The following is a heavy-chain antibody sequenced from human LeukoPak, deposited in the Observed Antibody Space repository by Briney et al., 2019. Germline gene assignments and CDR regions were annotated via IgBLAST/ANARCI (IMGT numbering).Heavy chain of an antibody. J-gene: IGHJ3*02. Sequence: ASVKVSCKASGYTFTGYYMHWVRQAPGQGLEWMGWINPNSGGTNYAQKFQGRVTMTRDTSISTAYMELSRLRSDDTAVYYCARDRSVWYYYDSSGSNTENAFDIWGQGTMVTVSS. V-gene: IGHV1-2*02. CDR3: ARDRSVWYYYDSSGSNTENAFDI. D-gene: IGHD3-22*01. CDR2: INPNSGGT. CDR1: GYTFTGYY.